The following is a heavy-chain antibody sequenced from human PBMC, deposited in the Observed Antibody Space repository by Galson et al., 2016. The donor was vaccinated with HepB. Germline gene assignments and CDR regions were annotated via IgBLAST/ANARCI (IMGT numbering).Heavy chain of an antibody. CDR2: ISGNGVGT. CDR3: ARMVPLYSGGWYVRGDGWFDP. J-gene: IGHJ5*02. Sequence: SLRLSCAASRFSLSSYAMSWVRQAPGKGLEWVSTISGNGVGTYYADSVKGRFTISRDNSRNTLYVQMNSLRAEDTAVYYCARMVPLYSGGWYVRGDGWFDPWGQGTLVTVSS. D-gene: IGHD6-19*01. V-gene: IGHV3-23*01. CDR1: RFSLSSYA.